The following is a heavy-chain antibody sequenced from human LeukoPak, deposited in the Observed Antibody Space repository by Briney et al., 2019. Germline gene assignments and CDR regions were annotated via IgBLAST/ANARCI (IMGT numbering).Heavy chain of an antibody. CDR1: GFTFSTYD. CDR2: IGTAGDT. CDR3: VRGIVRRGYFDY. D-gene: IGHD3-10*01. V-gene: IGHV3-13*01. Sequence: GGSLRLSCAASGFTFSTYDIHWVRQTTGRGLEWVSAIGTAGDTYYVHSVKGRFTISRENAKNSLYLQMNSLRAGDTAVYYCVRGIVRRGYFDYWGQGALVTVSS. J-gene: IGHJ4*02.